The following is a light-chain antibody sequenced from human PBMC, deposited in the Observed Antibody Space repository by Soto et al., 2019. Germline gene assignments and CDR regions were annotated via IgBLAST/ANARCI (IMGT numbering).Light chain of an antibody. V-gene: IGKV3-15*01. J-gene: IGKJ1*01. CDR1: QSVNNN. CDR3: QEYNRRPPAM. Sequence: ELVLTQSPATLSVSPGEGVTLSCRARQSVNNNLAWYQQKPGQAPSLLIHGASTRAAGVPARFSGSGSGTEFTLTISSLQSEDSAVYYCQEYNRRPPAMFGQGTKVEIK. CDR2: GAS.